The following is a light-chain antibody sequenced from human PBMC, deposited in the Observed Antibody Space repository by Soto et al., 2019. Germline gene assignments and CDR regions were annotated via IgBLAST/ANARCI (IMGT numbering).Light chain of an antibody. CDR2: EGT. CDR1: SSDVGRYNL. CDR3: SSYAGSGTFV. J-gene: IGLJ2*01. Sequence: QSALTQPASVSGSPGQSITISCTGTSSDVGRYNLVSWYQQHPGKAPKLMIYEGTERPSGVSNRFSASKSANTASPTISGLQAEDEAHYHFSSYAGSGTFVFGGGTKVTVL. V-gene: IGLV2-23*01.